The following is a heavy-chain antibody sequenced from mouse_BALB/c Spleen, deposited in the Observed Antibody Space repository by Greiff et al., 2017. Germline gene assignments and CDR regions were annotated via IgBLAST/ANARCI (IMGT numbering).Heavy chain of an antibody. Sequence: QVQLQQSGAELARPGASVKLSCKASGYTFTSYWMQWVKQRPGQGLEWIGAIYPGDGDTSYNQKFKGKATLTVDESSSTAYMQLSSLTSEDSAVYYCAKRGVYDSLDYWGQGTTLTVSS. J-gene: IGHJ2*01. V-gene: IGHV1-87*01. CDR3: AKRGVYDSLDY. D-gene: IGHD2-4*01. CDR1: GYTFTSYW. CDR2: IYPGDGDT.